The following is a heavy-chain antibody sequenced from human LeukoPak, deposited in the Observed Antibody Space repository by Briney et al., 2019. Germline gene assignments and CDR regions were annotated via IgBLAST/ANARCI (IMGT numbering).Heavy chain of an antibody. CDR2: IYYSGTT. CDR1: GASISSSY. Sequence: PSETLSLTCTVSGASISSSYWTWIRQPPGKGLEWIGYIYYSGTTNYNPSLKSRVTISVDTSKNQLSLKLSSVTAADTAVYYCARVLGYCSAGSCYPSFDYWGQGTLVTVSS. CDR3: ARVLGYCSAGSCYPSFDY. J-gene: IGHJ4*02. V-gene: IGHV4-59*01. D-gene: IGHD2-15*01.